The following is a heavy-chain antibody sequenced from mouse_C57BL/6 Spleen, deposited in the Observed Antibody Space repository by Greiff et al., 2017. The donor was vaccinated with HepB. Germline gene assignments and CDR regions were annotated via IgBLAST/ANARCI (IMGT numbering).Heavy chain of an antibody. Sequence: QVQLQQSGAELVRPGASVTLSCKASGYTFTDYEMHWVKQTPVHGLEWIGAIDPETGGTAYNQKFKGKAILTADKSSSTAYMELRSLTSEDSAVYYCTRFSGYYGSRRYFDVWGTGTTVTVSS. CDR1: GYTFTDYE. V-gene: IGHV1-15*01. D-gene: IGHD1-1*01. J-gene: IGHJ1*03. CDR3: TRFSGYYGSRRYFDV. CDR2: IDPETGGT.